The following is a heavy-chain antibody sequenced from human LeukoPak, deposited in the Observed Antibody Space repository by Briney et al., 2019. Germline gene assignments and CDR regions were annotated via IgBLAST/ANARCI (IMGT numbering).Heavy chain of an antibody. D-gene: IGHD5-24*01. V-gene: IGHV4-30-2*01. CDR2: IYHSGST. CDR1: GGSISSGGYY. Sequence: SETLSLTCTVSGGSISSGGYYWSWIRQPPGKGLEWIGYIYHSGSTYFNPSLKSRVTISVDRSKNQFSLKLSSVTAADTAVYYCARDASYVEMATITGFDYWGQGTLVTVSS. J-gene: IGHJ4*02. CDR3: ARDASYVEMATITGFDY.